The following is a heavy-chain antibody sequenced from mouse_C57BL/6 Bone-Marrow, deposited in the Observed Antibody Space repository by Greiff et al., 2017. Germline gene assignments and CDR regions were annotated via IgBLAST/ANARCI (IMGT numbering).Heavy chain of an antibody. V-gene: IGHV14-1*01. Sequence: VQLKESGAELVRPGASVKLSCTASGFNIKDYYMHWVKQRPEQGLEWIGRIDPEDGDTEYAPKFQGKDTMTADTSSNTAYLQLSSLTSEDTAVYYCTSITTVVAFDYWGQSTTLTVSS. D-gene: IGHD1-1*01. CDR3: TSITTVVAFDY. J-gene: IGHJ2*01. CDR2: IDPEDGDT. CDR1: GFNIKDYY.